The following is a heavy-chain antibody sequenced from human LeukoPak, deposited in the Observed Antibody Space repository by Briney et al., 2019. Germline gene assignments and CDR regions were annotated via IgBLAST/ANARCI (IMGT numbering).Heavy chain of an antibody. Sequence: GASVKVSCKASGYTFTSYAMHWVRQAPGQRLEWMGWINAGNGNTKYSQKFQGRVTITRDTSASTAYMELSSLRSEDTAVYYCARDEQVSFGEFGRGAFDIWGQGTMVTVSS. CDR3: ARDEQVSFGEFGRGAFDI. D-gene: IGHD3-10*01. J-gene: IGHJ3*02. CDR1: GYTFTSYA. CDR2: INAGNGNT. V-gene: IGHV1-3*01.